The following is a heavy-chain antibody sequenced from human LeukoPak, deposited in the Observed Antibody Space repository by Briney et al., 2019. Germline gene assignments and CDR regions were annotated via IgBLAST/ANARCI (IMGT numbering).Heavy chain of an antibody. CDR2: IIPMFDTA. D-gene: IGHD6-19*01. J-gene: IGHJ4*02. CDR3: ARATPDSSGCFDY. CDR1: GYTLTELS. V-gene: IGHV1-69*06. Sequence: SVKVSCRVSGYTLTELSMHWVRQAPGQGLEWMGGIIPMFDTANYAQKFQGRVTITADKSTSTAYMELSSLRSEDTAVYYCARATPDSSGCFDYWGQGTLVTVSS.